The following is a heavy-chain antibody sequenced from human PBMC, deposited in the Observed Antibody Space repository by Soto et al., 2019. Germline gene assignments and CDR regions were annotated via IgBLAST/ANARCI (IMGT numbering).Heavy chain of an antibody. CDR1: GLNFDDFA. Sequence: GGSLRLSCVGTGLNFDDFAMHWVRQAPGKGLGWVSGITWNSRVLAYADSVKGRFTISRDNARNSLYLQMDSLRDEDTALYYCAKGRYDFWSPYYFDSWGQGTQVTVSS. V-gene: IGHV3-9*01. D-gene: IGHD3-3*01. CDR2: ITWNSRVL. CDR3: AKGRYDFWSPYYFDS. J-gene: IGHJ4*02.